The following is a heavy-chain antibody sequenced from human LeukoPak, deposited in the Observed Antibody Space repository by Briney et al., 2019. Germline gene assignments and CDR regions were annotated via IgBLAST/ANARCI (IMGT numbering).Heavy chain of an antibody. CDR1: GYTFTSYD. J-gene: IGHJ4*02. V-gene: IGHV1-8*01. CDR3: ARGPAAWIQLWTIDY. Sequence: ASVKVSCKASGYTFTSYDINWVRQATGQGLEWMGWMNPNSGNTGYAQKFQGRVTMARNTSISTAYMELSSLRPEDTAVYYCARGPAAWIQLWTIDYWGQGTLVTVSS. D-gene: IGHD5-18*01. CDR2: MNPNSGNT.